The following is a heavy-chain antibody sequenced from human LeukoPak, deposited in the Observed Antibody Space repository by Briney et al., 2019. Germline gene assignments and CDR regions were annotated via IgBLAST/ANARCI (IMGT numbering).Heavy chain of an antibody. Sequence: GGSLRLSCAASGLTFTDHYMTWIRQAPGKGLEWVSYTDNSGSAIYYADSVKGRFTISRDNSKNTLYLQMNSLRAEDTAVYYCARDQGDFWSGSYYYYGMDVWGQGTTVTVSS. CDR2: TDNSGSAI. CDR3: ARDQGDFWSGSYYYYGMDV. D-gene: IGHD3-3*01. J-gene: IGHJ6*02. V-gene: IGHV3-11*04. CDR1: GLTFTDHY.